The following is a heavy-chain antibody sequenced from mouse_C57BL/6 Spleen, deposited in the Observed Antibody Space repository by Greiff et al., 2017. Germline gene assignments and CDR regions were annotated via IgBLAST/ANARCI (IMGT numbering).Heavy chain of an antibody. Sequence: VQLQQPGAELVKPGASVKLSCTASGYTFTSYWMHWVKQRPGRGLEWIGRIDPNSGGTKYNEKFKSKATLTVDKPSSTAYMQLSSLTSEDSAVXYCAREETVVARPYYDAMDYWGQGTSVTVSS. V-gene: IGHV1-72*01. CDR3: AREETVVARPYYDAMDY. J-gene: IGHJ4*01. CDR1: GYTFTSYW. CDR2: IDPNSGGT. D-gene: IGHD1-1*01.